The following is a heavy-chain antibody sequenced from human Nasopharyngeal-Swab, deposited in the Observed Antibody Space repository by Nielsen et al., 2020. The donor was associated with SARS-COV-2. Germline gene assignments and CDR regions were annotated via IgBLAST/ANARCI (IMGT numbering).Heavy chain of an antibody. V-gene: IGHV3-9*01. Sequence: WIRQPPGQGLEWVSGISWNSGSIGYADSVKGRFTISRDNAKNSLYLQMNSLRAEDTALYYCAKGVAAALPPGMDVWGQGTTVTVSS. D-gene: IGHD6-13*01. J-gene: IGHJ6*02. CDR3: AKGVAAALPPGMDV. CDR2: ISWNSGSI.